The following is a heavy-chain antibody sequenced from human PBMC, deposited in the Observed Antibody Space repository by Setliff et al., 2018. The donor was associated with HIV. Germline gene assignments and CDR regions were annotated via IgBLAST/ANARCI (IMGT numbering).Heavy chain of an antibody. D-gene: IGHD4-17*01. J-gene: IGHJ4*02. CDR3: ARDPPGYGDSKDY. CDR2: IYDSGST. Sequence: NPSETLSLTCTVSGGSISGFYWNWIRQSAGKGLQWIGRIYDSGSTKYNPSLKSRVTISIDTSKNQFSLNLRSVTAADTAVYYCARDPPGYGDSKDYWGQGKLVTVSS. CDR1: GGSISGFY. V-gene: IGHV4-4*07.